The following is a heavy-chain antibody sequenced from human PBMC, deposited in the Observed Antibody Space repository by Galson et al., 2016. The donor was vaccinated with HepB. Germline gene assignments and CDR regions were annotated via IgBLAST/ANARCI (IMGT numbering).Heavy chain of an antibody. CDR1: GGTFSTYA. D-gene: IGHD2-2*01. V-gene: IGHV1-69*13. CDR2: IIPILGTP. Sequence: SVKVSCKAPGGTFSTYAFNWVRQAPGQRLEWMGGIIPILGTPNYAQNFQGRVTITADESTSTAYMELSSLRSEDTAVYYCARDGGGSGTSDFDYWGQGTLVTVSS. CDR3: ARDGGGSGTSDFDY. J-gene: IGHJ4*02.